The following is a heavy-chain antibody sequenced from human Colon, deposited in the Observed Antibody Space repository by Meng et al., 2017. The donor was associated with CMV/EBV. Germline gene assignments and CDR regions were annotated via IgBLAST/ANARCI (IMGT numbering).Heavy chain of an antibody. CDR2: ISWDGGST. J-gene: IGHJ4*02. CDR1: GFPFDDYT. Sequence: GESLKISWAASGFPFDDYTMHWVRQAPGKGLEWVSLISWDGGSTYYADSVKGRFTISRDNSKNSLYLQMNSLRTEDTALYYCAKDTSPGVYDFWSGIDYWGQGTLVTVSS. V-gene: IGHV3-43*01. CDR3: AKDTSPGVYDFWSGIDY. D-gene: IGHD3-3*01.